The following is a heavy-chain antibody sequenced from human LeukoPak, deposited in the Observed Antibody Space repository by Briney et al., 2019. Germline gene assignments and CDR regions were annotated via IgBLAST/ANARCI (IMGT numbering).Heavy chain of an antibody. J-gene: IGHJ4*02. D-gene: IGHD6-13*01. CDR3: AREPPYSSSSFDY. CDR1: GGSISSYY. Sequence: SETLSLTCTASGGSISSYYWSWIRQPAGKGLEWIGRIYTSGSTNYNPSPKSRVTMSVDTSKTQFSLKLSSVTAADTAVYYCAREPPYSSSSFDYWGQGTLVTVSS. CDR2: IYTSGST. V-gene: IGHV4-4*07.